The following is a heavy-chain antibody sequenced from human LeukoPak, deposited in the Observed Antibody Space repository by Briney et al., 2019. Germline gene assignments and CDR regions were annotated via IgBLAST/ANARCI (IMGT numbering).Heavy chain of an antibody. CDR3: ARDRVSAAGIPPSGY. CDR1: GGTFSSYA. CDR2: IIPILGIA. J-gene: IGHJ4*02. D-gene: IGHD6-13*01. V-gene: IGHV1-69*04. Sequence: SVKVSCKASGGTFSSYAISWARQAPGQGLEWMGRIIPILGIANYAQKFQGRVTITADKSTSTAYMELSSLRSEDTAVYYCARDRVSAAGIPPSGYWGQGTLVTVSS.